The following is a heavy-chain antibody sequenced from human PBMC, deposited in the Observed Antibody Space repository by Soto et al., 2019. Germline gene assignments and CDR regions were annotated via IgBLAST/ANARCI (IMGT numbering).Heavy chain of an antibody. V-gene: IGHV4-30-4*01. J-gene: IGHJ5*02. CDR3: ARELLNWNYGEKNWFDP. CDR1: GGSISSGDYY. Sequence: SETLSLTCTVSGGSISSGDYYWSWIRQPPGKGLEWIGYIYYSGSTYYNPSLKSRVTISVDTSKNQFSLKLSSVTAADTAVYYCARELLNWNYGEKNWFDPWGQGXLVTVSS. CDR2: IYYSGST. D-gene: IGHD1-7*01.